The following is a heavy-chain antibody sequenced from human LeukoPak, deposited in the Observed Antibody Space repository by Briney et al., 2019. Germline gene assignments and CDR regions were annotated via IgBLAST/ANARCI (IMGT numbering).Heavy chain of an antibody. D-gene: IGHD3-9*01. CDR1: GFIVSSNY. CDR2: IYSGGRT. J-gene: IGHJ4*02. CDR3: ARLGYYDALTDILDDF. Sequence: PGGSLRLSCAASGFIVSSNYRSWVRQAPGKGLGGASIIYSGGRTYSADSVQGRFTISRDISKNTLHLQMNSLRAEDTAVYYCARLGYYDALTDILDDFWGQGTLVTVSS. V-gene: IGHV3-53*01.